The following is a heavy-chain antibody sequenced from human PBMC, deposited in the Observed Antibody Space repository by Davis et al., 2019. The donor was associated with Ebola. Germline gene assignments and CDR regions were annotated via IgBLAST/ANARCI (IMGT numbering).Heavy chain of an antibody. CDR2: INHSGSTGST. CDR1: GYSISSSYY. CDR3: ARKPARWENWFDP. Sequence: MPSETLSLTCTVSGYSISSSYYWGWIRQPPRKGLEWIGEINHSGSTGSTNYNPSLKSRVTISVDTSKNQFSLKLSSVTAADTAVYHCARKPARWENWFDPWGQGTLVTVSS. V-gene: IGHV4-38-2*02. J-gene: IGHJ5*02. D-gene: IGHD2-2*01.